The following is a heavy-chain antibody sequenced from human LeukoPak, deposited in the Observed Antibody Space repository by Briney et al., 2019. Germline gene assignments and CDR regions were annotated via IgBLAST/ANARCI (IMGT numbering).Heavy chain of an antibody. CDR2: ISGDGRTT. D-gene: IGHD3-10*01. Sequence: GGSLRLSCAASGFTFYDYAMHWVRQGPRKGLEWVSIISGDGRTTYYADSVKERFTISRDNVKNSLYLQVNSLRTEDTAFYFCARAPGRGDWGADHWGQGTLVTVSS. CDR1: GFTFYDYA. V-gene: IGHV3-43*02. J-gene: IGHJ4*02. CDR3: ARAPGRGDWGADH.